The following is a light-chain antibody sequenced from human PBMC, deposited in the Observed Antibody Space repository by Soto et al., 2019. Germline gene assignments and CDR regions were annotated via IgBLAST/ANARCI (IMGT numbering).Light chain of an antibody. CDR2: DAS. CDR1: QSIANNY. J-gene: IGKJ4*02. CDR3: QEYGSSGT. Sequence: EVALTQSPGTLSLSPGARATLSCRASQSIANNYLTWYQQKPGQAPRVLIYDASTRATGIPDRFSGSGSGTDFTLTISRLEPEDFAVYYCQEYGSSGTFGRGTKVDIK. V-gene: IGKV3-20*01.